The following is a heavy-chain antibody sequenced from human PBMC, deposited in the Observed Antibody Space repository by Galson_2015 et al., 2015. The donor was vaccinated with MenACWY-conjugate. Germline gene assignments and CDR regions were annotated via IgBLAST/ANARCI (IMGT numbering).Heavy chain of an antibody. CDR2: IIPIFGTA. Sequence: SVKVSCKASGGTFSSYAISWVRQAPGQGLEWMGGIIPIFGTANYAQKFQGRVTITADKSTSTAYMELSSLRSEDTAAYYCARPNSGSYPYMGAFDIWGQGTMVTVSS. V-gene: IGHV1-69*06. J-gene: IGHJ3*02. CDR3: ARPNSGSYPYMGAFDI. CDR1: GGTFSSYA. D-gene: IGHD1-26*01.